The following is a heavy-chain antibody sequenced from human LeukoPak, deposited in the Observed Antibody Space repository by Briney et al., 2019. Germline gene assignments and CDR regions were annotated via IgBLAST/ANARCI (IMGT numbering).Heavy chain of an antibody. CDR3: ARQQWLDNNWFDP. Sequence: ASVKVSCKASGYTFTGYYMHWVRQAPGQGLEWMGWINPNSGGTNYAQKFQGRVTMTRDTSISTAYMELSRLRSDDTAVYYCARQQWLDNNWFDPWGQGTLVTASS. V-gene: IGHV1-2*02. CDR2: INPNSGGT. J-gene: IGHJ5*02. CDR1: GYTFTGYY. D-gene: IGHD6-19*01.